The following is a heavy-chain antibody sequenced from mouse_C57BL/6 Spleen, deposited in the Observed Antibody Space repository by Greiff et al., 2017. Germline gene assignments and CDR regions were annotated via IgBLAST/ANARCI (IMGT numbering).Heavy chain of an antibody. Sequence: QVQLQQPGTELVKPGASVKLSCKASGYTFTSYWMHWVKQRPGRGLEWIGSINPSNGGTNYNEKFKSKATLTVDKSASTAYMQLTSLTSEDSAVYYCGRGSYNYDDFEGWGKGTTLTVAS. CDR1: GYTFTSYW. J-gene: IGHJ1*03. CDR3: GRGSYNYDDFEG. CDR2: INPSNGGT. V-gene: IGHV1-53*01. D-gene: IGHD1-1*02.